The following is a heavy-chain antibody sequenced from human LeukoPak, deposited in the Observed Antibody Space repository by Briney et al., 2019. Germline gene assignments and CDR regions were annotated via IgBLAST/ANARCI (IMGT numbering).Heavy chain of an antibody. CDR1: GGSISSASYY. Sequence: KASETLSLTCTVSGGSISSASYYWSWIRQHPGKGLEWIGYIYYSGNTYYNPSLKSRITISLDTSKNQFSLKLNSVTAADTAVYYCARRETETGYSSSYYNWFDPWGQGTLVTVSS. CDR3: ARRETETGYSSSYYNWFDP. J-gene: IGHJ5*02. CDR2: IYYSGNT. D-gene: IGHD6-13*01. V-gene: IGHV4-31*03.